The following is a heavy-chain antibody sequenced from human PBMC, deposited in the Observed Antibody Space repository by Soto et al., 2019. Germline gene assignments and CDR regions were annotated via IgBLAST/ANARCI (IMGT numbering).Heavy chain of an antibody. J-gene: IGHJ6*02. CDR1: GFTFSSYA. CDR3: ARTYYDFWRGYYGSQATYGMDV. Sequence: GGSLRLSCAASGFTFSSYAMHWVRQAPGKGLEWVAVISYDGINKYYADSVKGRFTISRDNSKNTLYLQMNSLRAEDTHVYYCARTYYDFWRGYYGSQATYGMDVWGQGTTVTF. V-gene: IGHV3-30-3*01. CDR2: ISYDGINK. D-gene: IGHD3-3*01.